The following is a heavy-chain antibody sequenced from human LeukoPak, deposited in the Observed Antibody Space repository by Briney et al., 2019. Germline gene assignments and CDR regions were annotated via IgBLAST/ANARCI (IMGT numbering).Heavy chain of an antibody. CDR3: ARHEDEDGYNAKPIDY. CDR2: IHSSGSIT. CDR1: VDSISRTNNH. D-gene: IGHD5-24*01. J-gene: IGHJ4*02. V-gene: IGHV4-39*01. Sequence: SETLSLTCTVSVDSISRTNNHWGWVRQPPGKGLEWIGTIHSSGSITYYSPSLKSRVTIPIDTSKNQFSLKLSSVTAADTAVYFCARHEDEDGYNAKPIDYWGQGTLVTVSS.